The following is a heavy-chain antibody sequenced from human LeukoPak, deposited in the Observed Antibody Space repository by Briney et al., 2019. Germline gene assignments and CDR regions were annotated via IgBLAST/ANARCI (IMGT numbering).Heavy chain of an antibody. CDR1: GGTFSSYT. V-gene: IGHV1-69*02. CDR3: ARGNGIFAVVSDY. J-gene: IGHJ4*02. D-gene: IGHD3-3*01. CDR2: IIPILGIA. Sequence: ASVKVSCKASGGTFSSYTISWVRQAPGQGLEWMGRIIPILGIANYAQKFQGRVTITADKSTSTAYMELSSLRSEDTAVYYCARGNGIFAVVSDYWGQGTLVTVSS.